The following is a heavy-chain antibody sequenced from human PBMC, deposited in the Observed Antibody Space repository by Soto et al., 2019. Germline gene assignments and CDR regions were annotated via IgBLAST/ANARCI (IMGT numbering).Heavy chain of an antibody. CDR2: IWYDGSNK. Sequence: VQLLESGGGLVQPGGSLRLSCAASGFTFSSYAMSWVRQAPGKGLEWVAVIWYDGSNKYYADSVKGRFTISRDNSKNTLYLQMNSLRAEDTAVYYCARFGSGYYLLDYWGQGTLVTVSS. V-gene: IGHV3-33*08. CDR1: GFTFSSYA. CDR3: ARFGSGYYLLDY. D-gene: IGHD3-22*01. J-gene: IGHJ4*02.